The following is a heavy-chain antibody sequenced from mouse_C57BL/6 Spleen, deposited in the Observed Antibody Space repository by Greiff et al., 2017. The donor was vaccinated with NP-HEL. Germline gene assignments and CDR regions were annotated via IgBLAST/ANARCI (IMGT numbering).Heavy chain of an antibody. D-gene: IGHD1-1*01. J-gene: IGHJ2*01. CDR2: IDPSDSET. V-gene: IGHV1-52*01. CDR3: AREEVTTVVAGDFDY. CDR1: GYTFTSYW. Sequence: QVQLQQPGAELVRPGSSVKLSCKASGYTFTSYWMHWVKQRPIQGLEWIGNIDPSDSETHYNQKFKDKATLTVDKSSSTAYMQLSSLTSEDSAVYYCAREEVTTVVAGDFDYWGKGTTLTVSS.